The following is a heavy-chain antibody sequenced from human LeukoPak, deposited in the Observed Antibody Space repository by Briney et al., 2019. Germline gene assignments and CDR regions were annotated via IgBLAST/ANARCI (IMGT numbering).Heavy chain of an antibody. CDR1: GFTLSSYA. CDR2: ISYDGSNK. D-gene: IGHD3-10*01. V-gene: IGHV3-30-3*01. Sequence: GGSLRLSCAASGFTLSSYAMHWVRQAPGKGLEWVAVISYDGSNKYYADSVKGRFTISRDNSKNTLYLQMNSLRAEDTAVYYCARAPMVRGVILFGGAFDIWGQGTMVTVSS. J-gene: IGHJ3*02. CDR3: ARAPMVRGVILFGGAFDI.